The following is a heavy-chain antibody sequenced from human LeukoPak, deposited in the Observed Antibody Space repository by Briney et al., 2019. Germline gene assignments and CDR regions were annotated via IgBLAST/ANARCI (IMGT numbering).Heavy chain of an antibody. J-gene: IGHJ5*02. V-gene: IGHV4-4*02. D-gene: IGHD5-18*01. CDR1: GGSISSSNW. CDR2: IYHSGST. Sequence: PSGTLSLTCAISGGSISSSNWWSWVRQPPGKGLEWIGEIYHSGSTNYSPSLKSRVTISVDKSKTQFSLKLTSVTAADTAVYYCARGYRGYSYGYWFDPWGQGTLVTVSS. CDR3: ARGYRGYSYGYWFDP.